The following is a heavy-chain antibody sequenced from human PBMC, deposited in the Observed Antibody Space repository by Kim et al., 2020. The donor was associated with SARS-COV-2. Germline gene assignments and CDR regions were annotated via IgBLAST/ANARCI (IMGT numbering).Heavy chain of an antibody. Sequence: GSTDSNPSLKSRVTMSLDTSKNQFSLKLTSVTAADTAVYYCARRGDRFDPWGQGTLVTVSS. CDR3: ARRGDRFDP. CDR2: GST. V-gene: IGHV4-59*08. D-gene: IGHD3-10*01. J-gene: IGHJ5*02.